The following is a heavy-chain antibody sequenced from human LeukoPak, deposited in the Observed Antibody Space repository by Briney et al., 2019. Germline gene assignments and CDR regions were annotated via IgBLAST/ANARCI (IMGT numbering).Heavy chain of an antibody. Sequence: GGSLRLSCAASGFNFDDYAMHWVRQAPGKGLEWVSGINWNSGSIGYADSVKGRFTISRDNAKNSLYLQMNSLRAEDTAVYYCARESGFRGDAFDIWGQGTMVTVSS. V-gene: IGHV3-9*01. J-gene: IGHJ3*02. D-gene: IGHD3-10*01. CDR3: ARESGFRGDAFDI. CDR2: INWNSGSI. CDR1: GFNFDDYA.